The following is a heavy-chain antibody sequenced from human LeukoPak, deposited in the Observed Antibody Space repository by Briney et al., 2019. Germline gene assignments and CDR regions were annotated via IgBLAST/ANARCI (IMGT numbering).Heavy chain of an antibody. CDR1: GFTFDDYG. Sequence: GGSLRLSCAASGFTFDDYGMCWVRQAPGKGLEWVSGINWNGGSTGYADSVEGRFTISRDNAKNSLYLQMNSLRAEDTALYYCARAFGGDDILTGYYNWGQGTLVTVSS. CDR2: INWNGGST. D-gene: IGHD3-9*01. CDR3: ARAFGGDDILTGYYN. V-gene: IGHV3-20*04. J-gene: IGHJ4*02.